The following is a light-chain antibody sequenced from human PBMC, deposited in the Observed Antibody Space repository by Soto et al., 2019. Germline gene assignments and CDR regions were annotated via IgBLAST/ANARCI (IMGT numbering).Light chain of an antibody. CDR2: SAS. CDR1: QTISNF. J-gene: IGKJ5*01. CDR3: QQSYSTRIT. V-gene: IGKV1-39*01. Sequence: DIQMTQTPSSLSASVGDRVTITCRASQTISNFLNWYQKKPGKAPTLLIYSASSLQRGVPANFSGSGSGTDFTLTISSLQPEDFATYYCQQSYSTRITFGQGTRLEIK.